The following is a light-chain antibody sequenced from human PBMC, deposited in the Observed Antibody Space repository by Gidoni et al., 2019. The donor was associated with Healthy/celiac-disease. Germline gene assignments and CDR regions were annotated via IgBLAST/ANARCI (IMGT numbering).Light chain of an antibody. Sequence: DIQMTQSPSSLSASVGDRVTITCQESQDISNYLNWYQQKPGKAPKLLIYDASNLETGVPSRFSGSGSGTDFTFTISSLQPEDIATYYCQQYDNPVFTFGPGTKVDIK. V-gene: IGKV1-33*01. J-gene: IGKJ3*01. CDR1: QDISNY. CDR2: DAS. CDR3: QQYDNPVFT.